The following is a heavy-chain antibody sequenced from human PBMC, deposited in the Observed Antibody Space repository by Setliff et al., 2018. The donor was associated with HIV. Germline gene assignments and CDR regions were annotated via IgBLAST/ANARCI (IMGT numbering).Heavy chain of an antibody. CDR1: GFRVTDTY. CDR2: ISGSGGRT. J-gene: IGHJ4*02. Sequence: SLRLSCEASGFRVTDTYMAWVRQAPGKGLEWVSDISGSGGRTYYADSVKGRFTISRDNAKNSLYLQMNSLRAEDTAVYYCARGEPTILIEPAAFFDYWGQGTLVTVSS. D-gene: IGHD2-2*01. CDR3: ARGEPTILIEPAAFFDY. V-gene: IGHV3-11*04.